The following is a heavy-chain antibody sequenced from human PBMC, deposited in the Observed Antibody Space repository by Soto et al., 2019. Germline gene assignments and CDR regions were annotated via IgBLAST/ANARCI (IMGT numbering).Heavy chain of an antibody. CDR3: ARTAIVTTNWFDP. CDR1: GESFIGYY. Sequence: QVHLQQWGAGLLKPSETLSLTCAVYGESFIGYYWTWIRQSPGKGLEWIGEINHGGSTNYNPSLKSRVTISIDTSKNQFSLKLTSVTAADTSVYYSARTAIVTTNWFDPWGQGTLVTVSS. D-gene: IGHD5-12*01. J-gene: IGHJ5*02. V-gene: IGHV4-34*01. CDR2: INHGGST.